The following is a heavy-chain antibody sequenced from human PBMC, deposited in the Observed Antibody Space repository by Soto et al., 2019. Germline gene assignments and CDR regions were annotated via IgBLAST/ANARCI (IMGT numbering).Heavy chain of an antibody. D-gene: IGHD6-13*01. CDR1: GYTFTDYL. Sequence: ASVKVSCKASGYTFTDYLIHWLRQAPGQGLEWMGLINPSGVSTHYAQQFQGRVTVTKDTSTSTVYMEMSSLRSEDTGFYYCARTLKSAGSDYWGQGTLVTVSS. V-gene: IGHV1-46*01. J-gene: IGHJ4*02. CDR2: INPSGVST. CDR3: ARTLKSAGSDY.